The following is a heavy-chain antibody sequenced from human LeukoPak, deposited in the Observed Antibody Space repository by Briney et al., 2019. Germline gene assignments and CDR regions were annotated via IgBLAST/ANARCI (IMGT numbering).Heavy chain of an antibody. D-gene: IGHD2-2*01. V-gene: IGHV3-30*04. CDR1: GFTFSSYA. CDR3: ARTDCSSTSCYSRGTNY. CDR2: ISYDGSNK. Sequence: PGGSLRLSCAASGFTFSSYAMHWVRQAPGKGLEWVAVISYDGSNKYYADSVKGRFTISRDNSKNTLYLQMNSLRAEDTAVYYCARTDCSSTSCYSRGTNYWGQGTLVTVSS. J-gene: IGHJ4*02.